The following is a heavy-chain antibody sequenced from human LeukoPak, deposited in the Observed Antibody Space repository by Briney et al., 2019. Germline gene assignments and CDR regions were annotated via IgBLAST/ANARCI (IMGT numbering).Heavy chain of an antibody. D-gene: IGHD6-6*01. V-gene: IGHV4-34*01. CDR1: GGSFSGYY. CDR2: INHSGST. J-gene: IGHJ3*02. CDR3: ARTSIAARRANAFDI. Sequence: PSETLSLTCAVYGGSFSGYYWSWIRQPPGKGLEWIGEINHSGSTNYNPPLKSRVTISVDRSNNQFPLKLSSVTAADTAVYYCARTSIAARRANAFDIWGQGTMVTVSS.